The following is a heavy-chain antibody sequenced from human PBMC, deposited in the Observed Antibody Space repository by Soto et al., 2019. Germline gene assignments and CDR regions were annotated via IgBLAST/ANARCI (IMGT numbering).Heavy chain of an antibody. V-gene: IGHV4-59*01. CDR2: IYYSGST. CDR3: AREPTYYYDSSGYLMDY. CDR1: GGSISSYY. D-gene: IGHD3-22*01. J-gene: IGHJ4*02. Sequence: PSETLSLTCTVSGGSISSYYWSWIRQPPGKGLEWIGYIYYSGSTNYNPSLKSRVTISVDTSKNQFSLKLSSVTAADTAVYYCAREPTYYYDSSGYLMDYWGQGTLVTVSS.